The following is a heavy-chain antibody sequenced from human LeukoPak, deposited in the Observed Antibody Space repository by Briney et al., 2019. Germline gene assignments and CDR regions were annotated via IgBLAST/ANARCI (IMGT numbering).Heavy chain of an antibody. V-gene: IGHV3-48*02. Sequence: SGGSLRLSCAASGFTFSSYSMNWVRQAPGKGLEWVSYISSSSSSIHYADSVKGRFTISRDNAKNSLYLQMGSLRDEDTAMYYCARTIVVVPAAMRLSWFDPWGQGTLVTVSS. CDR1: GFTFSSYS. CDR2: ISSSSSSI. CDR3: ARTIVVVPAAMRLSWFDP. D-gene: IGHD2-2*01. J-gene: IGHJ5*02.